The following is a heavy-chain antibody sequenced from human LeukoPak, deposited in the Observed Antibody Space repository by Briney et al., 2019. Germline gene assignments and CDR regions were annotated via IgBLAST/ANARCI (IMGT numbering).Heavy chain of an antibody. CDR3: ARGGARWTIFGARRNY. Sequence: ASVKVSCKASGYTFTGYYMHWVRQAPGQGLEWMGWINPNSGGTNYAQKFQGRVTMTRDTSISTAYMELSRLRSDDTAVYYCARGGARWTIFGARRNYWGQGTLVTVSS. CDR2: INPNSGGT. J-gene: IGHJ4*02. CDR1: GYTFTGYY. V-gene: IGHV1-2*02. D-gene: IGHD3-3*01.